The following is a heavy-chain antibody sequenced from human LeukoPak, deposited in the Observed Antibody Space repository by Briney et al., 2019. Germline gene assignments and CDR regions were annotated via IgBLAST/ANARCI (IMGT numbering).Heavy chain of an antibody. Sequence: GSLRLSCAASGFTFSSYWMHWVRQAPGKGLVWVSRINSDGSSTRYADAVKGRFTISRDNAKNTLYLQMNSLRAEDTAVYYCARELADAYYYYGMDVWGQGTTVTVSS. CDR1: GFTFSSYW. J-gene: IGHJ6*02. CDR2: INSDGSST. V-gene: IGHV3-74*01. CDR3: ARELADAYYYYGMDV. D-gene: IGHD2-15*01.